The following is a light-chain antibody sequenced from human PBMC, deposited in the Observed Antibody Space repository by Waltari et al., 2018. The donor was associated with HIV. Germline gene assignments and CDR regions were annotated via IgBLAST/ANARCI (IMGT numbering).Light chain of an antibody. CDR2: DNN. J-gene: IGLJ2*01. Sequence: QSVLTQPPSVSAAPGQKVTSSCSGSSSNIGKNYVSWYQQLPGTAPKLLIYDNNKRPSGIPDRFSGSKSGTSATLGITGLQTGDEADYYCGTWDSSLSLVFGGGTKLTVL. V-gene: IGLV1-51*01. CDR3: GTWDSSLSLV. CDR1: SSNIGKNY.